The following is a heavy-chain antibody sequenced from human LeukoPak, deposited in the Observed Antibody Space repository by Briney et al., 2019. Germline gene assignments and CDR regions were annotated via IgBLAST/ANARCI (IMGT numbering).Heavy chain of an antibody. CDR1: GYTFTSYY. V-gene: IGHV1-46*01. CDR3: ASHSYGYYYYCMDV. D-gene: IGHD5-18*01. Sequence: ASVKVSCKASGYTFTSYYIHWLRQAPGQGLEWMGIINPSGGSTSYAQKFEGRVTMTRDMSTSTVYMELSSLRSEDTAVYYCASHSYGYYYYCMDVWGKGTTVTVSS. J-gene: IGHJ6*03. CDR2: INPSGGST.